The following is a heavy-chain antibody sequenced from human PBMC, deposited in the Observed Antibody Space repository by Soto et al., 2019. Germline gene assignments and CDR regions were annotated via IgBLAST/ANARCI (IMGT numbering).Heavy chain of an antibody. D-gene: IGHD2-2*01. CDR1: GGSVSSGSYY. J-gene: IGHJ6*02. V-gene: IGHV4-61*01. CDR3: ARDLIVVVPAAMTDSSPRYYYYGMDV. Sequence: SETLSLTCTVSGGSVSSGSYYWSWIRQPPGKGLEWIGYIYYSGSTNYNPSLKSRVTISVDTSKNQFSLKLSSVTAADTAVYYCARDLIVVVPAAMTDSSPRYYYYGMDVWGQGTTVTVSS. CDR2: IYYSGST.